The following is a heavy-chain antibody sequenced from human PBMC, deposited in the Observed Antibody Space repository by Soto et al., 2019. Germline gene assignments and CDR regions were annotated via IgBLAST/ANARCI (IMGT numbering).Heavy chain of an antibody. D-gene: IGHD3-16*01. J-gene: IGHJ6*02. CDR1: GFTFSNYA. CDR3: AKMSGGYVYYAMDV. V-gene: IGHV3-23*01. CDR2: ISGSDGST. Sequence: EVQLLESGGGLVQPGGSLRLSCVVSGFTFSNYAMSWVRQAPGKGLEWVSGISGSDGSTYYADSVKGRFTISTDNSKSTLYLQMNSLRAEDTGVYFCAKMSGGYVYYAMDVWGQGTTVTVSS.